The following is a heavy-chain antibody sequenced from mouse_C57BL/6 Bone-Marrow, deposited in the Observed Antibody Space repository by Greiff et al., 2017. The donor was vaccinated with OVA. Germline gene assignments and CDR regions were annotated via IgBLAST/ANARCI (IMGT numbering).Heavy chain of an antibody. V-gene: IGHV1-39*01. CDR1: GYSFTDYN. CDR2: INPNYGTT. CDR3: AKLLRSVAD. Sequence: EVQLQQSGPELVKPGASVKISCKASGYSFTDYNMNWVKQSNGKSLEWIGVINPNYGTTSYNQKFKGQATLTVDKSSSTAYMPLNSLTSEDYAGYYGAKLLRSVADWGQGTLVTVSA. D-gene: IGHD1-1*01. J-gene: IGHJ3*01.